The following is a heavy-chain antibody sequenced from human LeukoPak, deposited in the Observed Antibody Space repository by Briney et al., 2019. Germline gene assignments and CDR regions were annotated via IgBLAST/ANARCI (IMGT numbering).Heavy chain of an antibody. CDR2: INPTSGGT. CDR1: GYTFTGYY. J-gene: IGHJ4*02. V-gene: IGHV1-2*02. Sequence: ASVKVSCKASGYTFTGYYIHWVRQAPGQGLEWMGWINPTSGGTNYAQKFQGRVTMTRDTSISTAYMEVSSLRYDDTAVYYCARGEPYCSGGNCYFDYWGRGTLVTVSS. CDR3: ARGEPYCSGGNCYFDY. D-gene: IGHD2-15*01.